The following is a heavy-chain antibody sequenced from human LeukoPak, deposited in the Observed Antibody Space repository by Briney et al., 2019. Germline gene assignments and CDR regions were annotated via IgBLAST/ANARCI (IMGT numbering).Heavy chain of an antibody. CDR3: ARQRGWWSFFDY. CDR1: GGSISSGSYY. CDR2: IYTSGST. D-gene: IGHD2-15*01. V-gene: IGHV4-61*02. J-gene: IGHJ4*02. Sequence: SETLSLTCTVSGGSISSGSYYWSWIRQPAGKGLEWIGRIYTSGSTNYNPSLKSRVTISVDTSKNQFSLKLSSVTAADTAVYYCARQRGWWSFFDYWGQGTLVTVSS.